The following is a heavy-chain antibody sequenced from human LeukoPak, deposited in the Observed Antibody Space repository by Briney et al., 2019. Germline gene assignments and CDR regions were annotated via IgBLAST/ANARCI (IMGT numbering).Heavy chain of an antibody. D-gene: IGHD4/OR15-4a*01. CDR1: GFTVSSNS. V-gene: IGHV3-53*01. Sequence: GGSLRLSCTVSGFTVSSNSMSWVRQTPGKGLEWVSFIYSGTIHYSDSVKGRFTISRDNSKNTLYLQMNSLRAEDTAVYYCARRAGAYSHPYDYWGQGTLVTVSS. J-gene: IGHJ4*02. CDR2: IYSGTI. CDR3: ARRAGAYSHPYDY.